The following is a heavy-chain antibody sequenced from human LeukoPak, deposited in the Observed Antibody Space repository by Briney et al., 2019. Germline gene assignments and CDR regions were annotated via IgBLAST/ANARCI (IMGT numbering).Heavy chain of an antibody. CDR3: AAHGGSSSSFWGWFDP. CDR2: IIPIFGTA. Sequence: SVKVSCKASGGTFSRYAISWVRQAPGQGLEWMGGIIPIFGTANYAQKFQGRVTITADESTSTAYMELSSLRSEDTAVYYCAAHGGSSSSFWGWFDPWGQGTLVTVSS. D-gene: IGHD6-6*01. CDR1: GGTFSRYA. V-gene: IGHV1-69*01. J-gene: IGHJ5*02.